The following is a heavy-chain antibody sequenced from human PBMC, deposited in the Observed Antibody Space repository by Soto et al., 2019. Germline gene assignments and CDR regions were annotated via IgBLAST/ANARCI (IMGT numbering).Heavy chain of an antibody. Sequence: QMQLQASGPGLVKPSETLSLTCNVSGASVSHGYWSWIRQPPGKGLEWIGFMYFGGSFNYNPSLTSRCTIPGETAKHQFSMKLTSVTASDTAVYYCARSYYDSTGFAVDPWGQGTLVTVSS. V-gene: IGHV4-59*02. CDR1: GASVSHGY. CDR3: ARSYYDSTGFAVDP. CDR2: MYFGGSF. J-gene: IGHJ5*02. D-gene: IGHD3-22*01.